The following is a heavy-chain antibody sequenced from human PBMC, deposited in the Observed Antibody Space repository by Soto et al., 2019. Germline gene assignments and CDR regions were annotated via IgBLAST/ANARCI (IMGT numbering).Heavy chain of an antibody. V-gene: IGHV3-48*01. Sequence: GGSLRLACAASGFTFSSYSMNWVRQAPGKGLEWVSYISSSSSTIFYADSVKGRFTISRDNAKNSLYLQMNSLRAEDTAVYYCARDPYTSGWYGSSFDYWGQGTLVTVSS. CDR3: ARDPYTSGWYGSSFDY. CDR1: GFTFSSYS. J-gene: IGHJ4*02. D-gene: IGHD6-19*01. CDR2: ISSSSSTI.